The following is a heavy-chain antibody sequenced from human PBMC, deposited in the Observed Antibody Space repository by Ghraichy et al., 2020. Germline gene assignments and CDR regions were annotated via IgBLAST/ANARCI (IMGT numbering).Heavy chain of an antibody. Sequence: GGSLRLSCAASGFTFSTYGMHWVRQAPGRGLEWVAVISYDESNKYYADSVKGRFSISRDNSKNTLYLQMNSLRAEDTAVYYCAKTPHYYGLSYAFDIWGQGTMVTVSS. CDR3: AKTPHYYGLSYAFDI. V-gene: IGHV3-30*18. CDR2: ISYDESNK. J-gene: IGHJ3*02. CDR1: GFTFSTYG. D-gene: IGHD3-10*01.